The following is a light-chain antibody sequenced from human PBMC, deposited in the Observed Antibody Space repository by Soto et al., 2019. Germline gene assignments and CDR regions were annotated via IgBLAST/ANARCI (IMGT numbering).Light chain of an antibody. V-gene: IGKV3-11*01. CDR3: QLRSNWPIT. J-gene: IGKJ5*01. Sequence: EIVLTQSPATLSLAPGERATLSCRASQSVSSYLAWYQQKPGQAPRLLIYDASNRATGIPARFSGSGSGTDFTLTISSLEPEDFAVYYCQLRSNWPITFGQGTRLEIK. CDR2: DAS. CDR1: QSVSSY.